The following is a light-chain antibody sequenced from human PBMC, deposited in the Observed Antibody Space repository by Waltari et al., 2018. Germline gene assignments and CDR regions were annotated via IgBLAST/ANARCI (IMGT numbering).Light chain of an antibody. V-gene: IGLV1-40*01. CDR3: QSYDNSLRGSVL. CDR2: ENT. Sequence: QSVLTQAPSVSGAPGQRVTIACSGGDTNLDSSGVKWHQHPPGRVPKLIIYENTNRPSGVPDRFSGSKSGTSASLAIDGLQPEDEGDYYCQSYDNSLRGSVLFGGGTKVTV. J-gene: IGLJ3*02. CDR1: DTNLDSSG.